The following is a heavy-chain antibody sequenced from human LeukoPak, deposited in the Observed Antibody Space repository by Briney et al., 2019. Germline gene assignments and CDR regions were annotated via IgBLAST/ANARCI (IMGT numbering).Heavy chain of an antibody. J-gene: IGHJ4*02. V-gene: IGHV3-23*01. CDR1: GFTFSSYA. CDR2: ISGSGGST. D-gene: IGHD2-2*01. Sequence: SGGSLRLSCAASGFTFSSYAMSWVRQAPGKGLESVSAISGSGGSTYYADSVKGRFTISRDNSKNTLYLQMNSLRAEDTAVYYCAKGSVVVPAAWTPLHWGQGTLVTVSS. CDR3: AKGSVVVPAAWTPLH.